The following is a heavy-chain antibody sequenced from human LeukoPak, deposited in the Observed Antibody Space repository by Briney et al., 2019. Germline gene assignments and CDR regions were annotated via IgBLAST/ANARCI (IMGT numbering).Heavy chain of an antibody. Sequence: GGSLRLSCAASGFTFSSYSMNWVRQAPGKGLEWVSSISSSSSYIYYADSVKGRFTISRDNAKNSLYLQMNSLRAEDTAVYYCARVSGSTRTLIFDYWGQGTLVTVSS. V-gene: IGHV3-21*01. CDR1: GFTFSSYS. CDR2: ISSSSSYI. J-gene: IGHJ4*02. D-gene: IGHD1-26*01. CDR3: ARVSGSTRTLIFDY.